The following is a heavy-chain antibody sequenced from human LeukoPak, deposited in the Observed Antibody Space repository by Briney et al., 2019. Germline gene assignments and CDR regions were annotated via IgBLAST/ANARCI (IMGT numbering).Heavy chain of an antibody. CDR3: ARDGLLTGGNSRLTNCYDYMDV. Sequence: SVKVSCKASGGTFSSYAISWVRQAPGQGLEWMGGIIPIFGTANYAQKFQGRVTITTDGSTSTAYMELSSLRSEDTAVYYCARDGLLTGGNSRLTNCYDYMDVWGKGTTVTVSS. D-gene: IGHD4-23*01. J-gene: IGHJ6*03. V-gene: IGHV1-69*05. CDR1: GGTFSSYA. CDR2: IIPIFGTA.